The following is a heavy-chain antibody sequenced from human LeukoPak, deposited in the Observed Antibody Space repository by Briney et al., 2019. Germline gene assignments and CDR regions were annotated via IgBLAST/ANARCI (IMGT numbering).Heavy chain of an antibody. J-gene: IGHJ6*03. CDR3: AKGGGYEAQYYYYYLDV. V-gene: IGHV3-30*02. CDR2: IRYDGSNK. D-gene: IGHD5-12*01. CDR1: GFTFISYG. Sequence: PGGSLRLSCAASGFTFISYGMHWVRQAPGKGLEWVAFIRYDGSNKYYADSVKGRFTIPRDNSKNTLYLQMKSLRAGDTAVYYCAKGGGYEAQYYYYYLDVWGKGTTVTISS.